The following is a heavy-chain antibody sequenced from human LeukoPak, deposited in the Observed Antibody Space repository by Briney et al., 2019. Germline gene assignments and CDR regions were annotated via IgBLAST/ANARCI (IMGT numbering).Heavy chain of an antibody. Sequence: GGSLRLSCAGSGFTLSSYSMHLVRQAPGQGVGWGGVILYDGSNKYYADSVKGRFTISRDNSKNTLYLQMNSLRAEDTAVYYCARGVGHYYDSSGYYDDFDYWGQGTLVTVSS. V-gene: IGHV3-30-3*01. CDR1: GFTLSSYS. D-gene: IGHD3-22*01. CDR2: ILYDGSNK. J-gene: IGHJ4*02. CDR3: ARGVGHYYDSSGYYDDFDY.